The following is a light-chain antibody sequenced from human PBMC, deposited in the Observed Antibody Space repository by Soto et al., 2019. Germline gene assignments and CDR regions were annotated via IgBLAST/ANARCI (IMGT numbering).Light chain of an antibody. CDR2: DAS. CDR3: QQCNSYLYT. CDR1: QSISSW. V-gene: IGKV1-5*01. J-gene: IGKJ2*01. Sequence: DIQMTQSPSTLSASVGDRVTITCRASQSISSWLAWYQQKPGKAPKLLIYDASSLESGVPSRFSGSGSGTEFTLTISSLQPDDFVTYYCQQCNSYLYTFGQGTKLEIK.